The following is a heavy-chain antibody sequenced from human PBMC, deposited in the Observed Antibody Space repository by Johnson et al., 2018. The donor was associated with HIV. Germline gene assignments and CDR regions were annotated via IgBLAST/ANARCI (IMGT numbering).Heavy chain of an antibody. Sequence: QMLLVESGGGLVKPGGSLRLSCAASGFTFSDYYMSWIRQAPGKGLEWVSYISSSGSTIYYADSVKGRFTISRDNAKNSLYLQMNSLRAEDTAVYYCARDPYKYSSSSYAFDIWGQGTMVTVSS. CDR3: ARDPYKYSSSSYAFDI. V-gene: IGHV3-11*04. J-gene: IGHJ3*02. CDR2: ISSSGSTI. D-gene: IGHD6-6*01. CDR1: GFTFSDYY.